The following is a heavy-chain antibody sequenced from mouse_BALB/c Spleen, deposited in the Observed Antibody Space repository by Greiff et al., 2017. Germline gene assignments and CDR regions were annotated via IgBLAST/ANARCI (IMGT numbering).Heavy chain of an antibody. Sequence: EVKLMESGGGLVKPGGSLKLSCAASGFTFSDYYMYWVRQTPEKRLEWVATISDGGSYTYYPDSVKGRFTISRDNAKNNLYLQMSSLKSEDTAMYYCARDGRDYDRVFAYWGQGTLVTVSA. D-gene: IGHD2-4*01. V-gene: IGHV5-4*02. CDR1: GFTFSDYY. CDR3: ARDGRDYDRVFAY. CDR2: ISDGGSYT. J-gene: IGHJ3*01.